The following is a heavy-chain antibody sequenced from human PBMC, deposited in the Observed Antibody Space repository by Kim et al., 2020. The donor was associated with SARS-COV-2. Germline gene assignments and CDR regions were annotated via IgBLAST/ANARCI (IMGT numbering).Heavy chain of an antibody. V-gene: IGHV3-9*01. Sequence: KGRFTISRDNAKNSLYLQMNSLRAEDTALYYCAKDSAWTAAGTSGGWFDPWGQGTLVTVSS. D-gene: IGHD6-13*01. CDR3: AKDSAWTAAGTSGGWFDP. J-gene: IGHJ5*02.